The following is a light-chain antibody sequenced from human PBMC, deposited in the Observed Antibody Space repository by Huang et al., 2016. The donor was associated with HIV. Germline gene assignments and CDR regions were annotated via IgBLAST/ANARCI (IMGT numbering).Light chain of an antibody. CDR2: KAS. Sequence: DTQMTQSPSTLSAFVGDRVTIHCRASQSISSWLAWYQQKPGKAPKLLIYKASSLERGVPSRFSGSGSGTEFTLTISSLQPDDFATYYCQHYNSYWTFGQGTKVEIK. V-gene: IGKV1-5*03. CDR3: QHYNSYWT. CDR1: QSISSW. J-gene: IGKJ1*01.